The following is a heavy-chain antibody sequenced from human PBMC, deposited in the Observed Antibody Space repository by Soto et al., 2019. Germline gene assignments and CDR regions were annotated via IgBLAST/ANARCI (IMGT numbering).Heavy chain of an antibody. CDR2: IIPIVDIP. CDR3: ASHFTGVLVLGTSPPGGDNFGWDV. Sequence: QVQLVQSGAEVKKPGSSVKVSCKASGGTFSMYTFTWVRQAPGQGLQWMGRIIPIVDIPNYAQKFQGRVTITGDKSTSTAYMELSRLTSDYTAVYYCASHFTGVLVLGTSPPGGDNFGWDVWGQGTTVNVS. CDR1: GGTFSMYT. J-gene: IGHJ6*02. D-gene: IGHD2-8*02. V-gene: IGHV1-69*02.